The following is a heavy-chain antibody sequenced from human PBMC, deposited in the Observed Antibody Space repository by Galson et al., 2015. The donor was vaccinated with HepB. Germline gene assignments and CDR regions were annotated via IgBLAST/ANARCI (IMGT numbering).Heavy chain of an antibody. CDR2: ISASGGST. Sequence: SLRLSCAASGFTFSRYAMSWVRQAPGKGLEWVSVISASGGSTFYADSVKGRFTILRDNSKNTLYLQMNSLRVEDTAVYYCAKDGGELYSGNYQVDHWGQGTLVTVSS. CDR3: AKDGGELYSGNYQVDH. J-gene: IGHJ4*02. CDR1: GFTFSRYA. D-gene: IGHD1-26*01. V-gene: IGHV3-23*01.